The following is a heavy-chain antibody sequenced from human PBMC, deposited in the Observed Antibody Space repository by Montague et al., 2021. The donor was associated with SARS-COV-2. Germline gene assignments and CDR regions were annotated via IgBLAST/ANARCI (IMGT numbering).Heavy chain of an antibody. J-gene: IGHJ6*02. CDR1: GGSVSSGSYY. Sequence: SETLSLTSTVSGGSVSSGSYYWSWIRQPPGKGLEWIGYIYYSGSTNYNPSLKSRVTISVDTSKNQFSLKLSSVTAADTAVYYCARDRGQTYYDILTGRALSVDFANGMDVWGQGTTVTVSS. CDR2: IYYSGST. V-gene: IGHV4-61*01. CDR3: ARDRGQTYYDILTGRALSVDFANGMDV. D-gene: IGHD3-9*01.